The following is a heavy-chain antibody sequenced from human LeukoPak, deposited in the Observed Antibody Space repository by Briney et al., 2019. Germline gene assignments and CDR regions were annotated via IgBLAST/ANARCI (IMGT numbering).Heavy chain of an antibody. CDR3: ARDSVLGGRDSYGYGPFDP. J-gene: IGHJ5*02. V-gene: IGHV1-69*01. D-gene: IGHD5-18*01. Sequence: GSSVTVSCKSSGGTFSSYAISWVRQAPGQGLEWMGGIIPIFGTANYAQKFQGRVTITADESTSTAYMELSSLRSEDTAVYYCARDSVLGGRDSYGYGPFDPWGQGTLVTVSS. CDR2: IIPIFGTA. CDR1: GGTFSSYA.